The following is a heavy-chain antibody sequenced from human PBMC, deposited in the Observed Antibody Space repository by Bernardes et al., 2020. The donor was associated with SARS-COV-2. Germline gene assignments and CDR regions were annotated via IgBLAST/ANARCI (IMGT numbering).Heavy chain of an antibody. CDR1: GYTFTGYY. J-gene: IGHJ4*02. CDR2: INPNSGGA. Sequence: ASVKVSCKASGYTFTGYYMHWVRQAPGQGLEWMGWINPNSGGANYAQKFQGRVTMTRDTSISTAYMELSRLRSDDTAVYYCARWGNWNPYFDYWGQGTLVTVSS. CDR3: ARWGNWNPYFDY. D-gene: IGHD1-20*01. V-gene: IGHV1-2*02.